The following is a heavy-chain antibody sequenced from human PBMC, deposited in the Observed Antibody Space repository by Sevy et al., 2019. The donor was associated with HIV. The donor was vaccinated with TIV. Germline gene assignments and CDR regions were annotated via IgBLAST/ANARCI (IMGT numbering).Heavy chain of an antibody. Sequence: GGSLRLSCAASGFTFDSYGMTWVRQAPGKGLEWVSGISHGGSKKYYADSVKGRFTISRDNAKNTLYLQMNSLRAEDTAVYYCGTEGSYGEYNFLGYYGMYVWGQGTTVTVSS. CDR1: GFTFDSYG. CDR2: ISHGGSKK. D-gene: IGHD4-17*01. J-gene: IGHJ6*02. V-gene: IGHV3-23*01. CDR3: GTEGSYGEYNFLGYYGMYV.